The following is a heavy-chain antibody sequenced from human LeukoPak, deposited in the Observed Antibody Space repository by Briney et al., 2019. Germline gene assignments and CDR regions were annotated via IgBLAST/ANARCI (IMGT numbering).Heavy chain of an antibody. Sequence: QPGGSLRLSCAASGFTFSGYEMNWVRQAPGKGLEWVSYISSSGSTIYYADSVKGRFTISRDNAKNSLYLQMNSLRAEDTAVYYCARPYRYYYYYMDVWGKGTTVTVSS. J-gene: IGHJ6*03. CDR1: GFTFSGYE. D-gene: IGHD4-11*01. V-gene: IGHV3-48*03. CDR3: ARPYRYYYYYMDV. CDR2: ISSSGSTI.